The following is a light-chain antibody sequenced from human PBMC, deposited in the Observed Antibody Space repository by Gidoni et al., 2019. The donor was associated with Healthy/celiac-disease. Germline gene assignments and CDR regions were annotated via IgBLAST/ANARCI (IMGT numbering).Light chain of an antibody. CDR3: QQDGSSPQT. J-gene: IGKJ1*01. V-gene: IGKV3-20*01. CDR1: QSVSSSY. Sequence: VLTQSPGPLSLSPGERATLSCRASQSVSSSYLAWYQQKPGQAPRRLIYGASSRATGIPDRVSGRGSGTDFTLTISRLEPEDFAVYYCQQDGSSPQTFGQXTKVEIK. CDR2: GAS.